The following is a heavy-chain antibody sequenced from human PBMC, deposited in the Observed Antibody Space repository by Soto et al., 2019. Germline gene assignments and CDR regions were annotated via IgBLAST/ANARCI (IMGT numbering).Heavy chain of an antibody. J-gene: IGHJ4*02. CDR3: ASTYYDFWSGPNRLHYYFDY. CDR1: GGSISSSSYY. CDR2: IYYSGST. Sequence: SETLSLTCTVSGGSISSSSYYWGWIRQPPGKGLEWIGSIYYSGSTYYNPSLKSRVTISVDTSKNQFSLKLSSVTAADTAVYYCASTYYDFWSGPNRLHYYFDYWGQGTLVTVSS. V-gene: IGHV4-39*01. D-gene: IGHD3-3*01.